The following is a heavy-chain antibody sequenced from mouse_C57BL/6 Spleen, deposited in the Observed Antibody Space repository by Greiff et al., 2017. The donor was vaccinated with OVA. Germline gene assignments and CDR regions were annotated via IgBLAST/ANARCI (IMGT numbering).Heavy chain of an antibody. CDR2: ISSGSSNI. V-gene: IGHV5-17*01. CDR3: ARPAYYSTPWFAY. CDR1: GFTFSDYG. D-gene: IGHD2-5*01. J-gene: IGHJ3*01. Sequence: EVMLVESGGGLVKPGGSLKLSCAASGFTFSDYGMHWVRQAPEKGLEWVAYISSGSSNIYYADTVKGRFTISRDNAKNTLFLQMTSLRSEDTAMYYCARPAYYSTPWFAYWGQGTLVTVSA.